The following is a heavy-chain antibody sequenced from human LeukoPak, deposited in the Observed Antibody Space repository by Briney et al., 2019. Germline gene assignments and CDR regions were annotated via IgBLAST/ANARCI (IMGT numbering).Heavy chain of an antibody. CDR1: GFTFSSYS. V-gene: IGHV3-21*01. CDR3: ANLGGEGGYSYVSRESFDY. D-gene: IGHD5-18*01. J-gene: IGHJ4*02. CDR2: ISSSSSYI. Sequence: PGGSLRLSCAASGFTFSSYSMNWVRQAPGKGLEWVSSISSSSSYIYYADSVKGRFTISRDNAKNSLYLQMNSLRAEDTAVYYCANLGGEGGYSYVSRESFDYWGQGTLATVSS.